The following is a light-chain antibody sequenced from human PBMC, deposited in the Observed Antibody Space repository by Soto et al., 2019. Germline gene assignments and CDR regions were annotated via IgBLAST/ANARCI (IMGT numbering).Light chain of an antibody. J-gene: IGLJ2*01. CDR1: SSDVGGYNY. CDR2: DVN. V-gene: IGLV2-14*01. CDR3: SSYTSSSTLAV. Sequence: QSALTQPASVSGSPGQSITISCTGTSSDVGGYNYVSWYQQDPGKAPKLMIYDVNNRPSGVSNRFSGSKSGNMASLTISGLQAEDEAYYYCSSYTSSSTLAVFGGGTKVTVL.